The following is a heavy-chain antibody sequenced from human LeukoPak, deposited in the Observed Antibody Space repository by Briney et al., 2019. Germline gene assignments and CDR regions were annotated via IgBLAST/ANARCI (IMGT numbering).Heavy chain of an antibody. Sequence: PSQTLSLNCTVSGCSINTGSYDWRWIRQPAGKGLGWIGRIYSSGSTNYNPSLKSLDTISVDTSKNQFSLKLSSVTAADTVVYYCARDLYIRSSGEFDPWGQGTLVTVSS. D-gene: IGHD3-3*02. J-gene: IGHJ5*02. V-gene: IGHV4-61*02. CDR2: IYSSGST. CDR1: GCSINTGSYD. CDR3: ARDLYIRSSGEFDP.